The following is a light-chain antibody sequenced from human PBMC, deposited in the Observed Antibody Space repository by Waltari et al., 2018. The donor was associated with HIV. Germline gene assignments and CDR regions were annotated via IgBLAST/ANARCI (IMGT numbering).Light chain of an antibody. CDR1: SSDVGGHPY. J-gene: IGLJ2*01. V-gene: IGLV2-14*01. CDR3: SSYTSSSTLV. Sequence: QSALTQPASVSGSPGQSITLACPGTSSDVGGHPYVSWYQQHPGKAPKLIIYQVSNRPPAVSNRFSGSKSGNTASLTISGLQAEDEADYYCSSYTSSSTLVFGGGTKLTVL. CDR2: QVS.